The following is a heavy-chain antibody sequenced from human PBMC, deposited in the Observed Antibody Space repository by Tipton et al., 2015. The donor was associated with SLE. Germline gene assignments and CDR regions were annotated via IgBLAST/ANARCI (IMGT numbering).Heavy chain of an antibody. J-gene: IGHJ4*02. CDR3: ARDTFERYYGSGTVFRV. CDR1: GGTFSSYA. CDR2: ISGDNGNT. Sequence: QVQLVQSGAEVKKPGSSVKVSCKASGGTFSSYAISWVRQAPGQGLEWMGWISGDNGNTNYVQKLQGRVTMTTDTSTSTAYMELRSLRSDDTAVYYCARDTFERYYGSGTVFRVWGQGTLVTVSS. D-gene: IGHD3-10*01. V-gene: IGHV1-18*01.